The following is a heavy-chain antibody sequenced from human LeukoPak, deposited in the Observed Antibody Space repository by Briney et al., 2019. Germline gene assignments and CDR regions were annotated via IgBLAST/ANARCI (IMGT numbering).Heavy chain of an antibody. D-gene: IGHD2-15*01. CDR1: GGTISSYY. V-gene: IGHV4-59*08. CDR3: ARGMVVAATRTDY. CDR2: IYYSGST. Sequence: SETLSLTCTVSGGTISSYYWSWIRQPPGKGLEWIGYIYYSGSTNNNPSLKSRVTISVDTSKNQFSLKLSSVTAADTAVYYCARGMVVAATRTDYWGQGTLVTVSS. J-gene: IGHJ4*02.